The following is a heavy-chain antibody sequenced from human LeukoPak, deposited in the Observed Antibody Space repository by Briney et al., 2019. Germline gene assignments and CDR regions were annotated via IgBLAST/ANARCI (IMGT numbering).Heavy chain of an antibody. D-gene: IGHD6-25*01. CDR1: GFPFDDYA. CDR3: ARGGYRSAQTKFDY. Sequence: GGSLRLSCAASGFPFDDYAMHWVRQVPGKGLEWVSLITWDGGGTYYADSVKGRFTISRDSAKNSLYLQMNSLRPEDTALYFCARGGYRSAQTKFDYWGQGTLVTVSS. J-gene: IGHJ4*02. V-gene: IGHV3-43D*03. CDR2: ITWDGGGT.